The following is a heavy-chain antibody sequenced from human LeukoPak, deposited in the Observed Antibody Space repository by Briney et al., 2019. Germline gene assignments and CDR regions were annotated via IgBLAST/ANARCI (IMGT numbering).Heavy chain of an antibody. Sequence: SETLSLTCAVSGGSISSGGYSWSWIRQPPGKGLEWIGYIYYSGSTNYNPSLKSRVTISIDTSKNQFSLKLNSVTAADTAVYYCARRFSTSGNSYFDYWGQGTLVTVSS. V-gene: IGHV4-61*08. J-gene: IGHJ4*02. CDR3: ARRFSTSGNSYFDY. CDR1: GGSISSGGYS. D-gene: IGHD4-23*01. CDR2: IYYSGST.